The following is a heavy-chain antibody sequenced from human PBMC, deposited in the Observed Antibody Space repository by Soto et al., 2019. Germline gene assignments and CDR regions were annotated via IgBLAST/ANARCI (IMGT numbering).Heavy chain of an antibody. D-gene: IGHD6-13*01. CDR2: IYSGST. Sequence: SETPSLTCTVSGGSISSSSSYWGWVRQPPGKGLEWMATIYSGSTYQNPSLKSRVTISVDTSKNQFSLKLSSVAAPDTAIYYCVTTRGIAVGGSFDHWGQGTLVTVSS. V-gene: IGHV4-39*05. CDR1: GGSISSSSSY. J-gene: IGHJ5*02. CDR3: VTTRGIAVGGSFDH.